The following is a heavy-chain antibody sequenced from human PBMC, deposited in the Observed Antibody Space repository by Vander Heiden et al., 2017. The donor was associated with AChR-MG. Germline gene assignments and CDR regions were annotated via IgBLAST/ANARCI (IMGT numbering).Heavy chain of an antibody. D-gene: IGHD6-19*01. J-gene: IGHJ6*02. CDR3: ARDSSGSHYYYYGMDV. V-gene: IGHV3-11*01. CDR1: GFTVSAYY. Sequence: QVQLVESGGGLVKPGGSLRLSCAASGFTVSAYYMSWIRQAPGKGLEWVSYISSSGSTIYYADSVKGRFTISRDNAKNSLYLQMNSLRAEDTAVYYCARDSSGSHYYYYGMDVWGQGTTVTVSS. CDR2: ISSSGSTI.